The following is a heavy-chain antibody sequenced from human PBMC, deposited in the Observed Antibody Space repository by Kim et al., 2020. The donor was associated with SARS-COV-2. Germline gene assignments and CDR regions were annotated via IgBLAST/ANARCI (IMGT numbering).Heavy chain of an antibody. D-gene: IGHD2-21*01. CDR1: GFTFSSYS. J-gene: IGHJ6*02. CDR3: ARECGGDCYGDYYYGMDV. CDR2: ISSSSSTI. Sequence: GSLRLSCAASGFTFSSYSMNWVRQAPGKGLEWVSYISSSSSTIYYADSVKGRFTISRDNAKNSLYLQMNSLRDEDTAVYYCARECGGDCYGDYYYGMDVWGQGTTVTVSS. V-gene: IGHV3-48*02.